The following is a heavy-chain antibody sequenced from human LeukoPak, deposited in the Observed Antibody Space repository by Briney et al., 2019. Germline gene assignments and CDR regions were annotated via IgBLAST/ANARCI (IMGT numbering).Heavy chain of an antibody. CDR3: AKDVEIVVVITDY. D-gene: IGHD3-22*01. Sequence: PGGSLRLSCAASGFTFSSYAMSWVRQAPGKGLEWVSAISGSGGSTYYADSVKGRFTISRDNSKNTLYLQINSLRAEDTAVYYCAKDVEIVVVITDYWGQGTLVTVSS. CDR2: ISGSGGST. J-gene: IGHJ4*02. CDR1: GFTFSSYA. V-gene: IGHV3-23*01.